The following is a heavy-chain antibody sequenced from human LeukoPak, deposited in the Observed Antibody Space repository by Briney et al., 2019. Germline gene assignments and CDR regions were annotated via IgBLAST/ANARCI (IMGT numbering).Heavy chain of an antibody. V-gene: IGHV3-30*01. Sequence: GGSLRLSCAASGFTLSNYAMHWVRQAPGKGLEWVAVISYDGSNKYYADSAKGRFTISRDNSKNTLYLQMNSLRAEDTAVYYCARGHADYDSIISFFDYWGQGTLVTVSS. J-gene: IGHJ4*02. CDR3: ARGHADYDSIISFFDY. CDR1: GFTLSNYA. D-gene: IGHD3-22*01. CDR2: ISYDGSNK.